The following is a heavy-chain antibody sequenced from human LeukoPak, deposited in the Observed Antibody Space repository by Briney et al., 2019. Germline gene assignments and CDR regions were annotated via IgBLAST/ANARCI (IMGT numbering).Heavy chain of an antibody. J-gene: IGHJ3*02. V-gene: IGHV3-23*01. CDR3: AKSPYRFNALDI. CDR1: GFTFSSYA. Sequence: PGGSLRLSCAASGFTFSSYAMSWVRQAPGKGLEWVSLISGSGGYTFYADSVKGRFTMSRDNSKNTVYLQMNSLRVEDTALYYCAKSPYRFNALDIWGQGTIVTVSS. CDR2: ISGSGGYT. D-gene: IGHD2-21*01.